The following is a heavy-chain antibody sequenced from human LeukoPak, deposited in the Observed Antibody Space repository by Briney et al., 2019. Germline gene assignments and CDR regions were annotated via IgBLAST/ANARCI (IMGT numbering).Heavy chain of an antibody. D-gene: IGHD6-19*01. Sequence: SETLSLTCTVSGGSISSSSYYWGWIRQPPGKGLEWIGSIYYSGSTYYNPSLKSRVTISVDTSKNQLSLKLSPVTAADTAVYYCAEGGSGWYLNWFDPWGQGTLVTVSS. CDR2: IYYSGST. CDR3: AEGGSGWYLNWFDP. CDR1: GGSISSSSYY. J-gene: IGHJ5*02. V-gene: IGHV4-39*01.